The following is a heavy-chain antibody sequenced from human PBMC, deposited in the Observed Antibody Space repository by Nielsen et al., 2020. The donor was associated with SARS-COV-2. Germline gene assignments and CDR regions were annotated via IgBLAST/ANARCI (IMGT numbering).Heavy chain of an antibody. Sequence: ASVKVSCKASGYTFTGYYMHWVRQAPGQGLEWMGRINPNSGGTNYAQKFQGRVTMTRDTSISTAYMELSRLRSDDTVVYYCAREFSMSGGSYFDYWGQGTLVTVSS. CDR3: AREFSMSGGSYFDY. J-gene: IGHJ4*02. CDR2: INPNSGGT. CDR1: GYTFTGYY. V-gene: IGHV1-2*05. D-gene: IGHD1-26*01.